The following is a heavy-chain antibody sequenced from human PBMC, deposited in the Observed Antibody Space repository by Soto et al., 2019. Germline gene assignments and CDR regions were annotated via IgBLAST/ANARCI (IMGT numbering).Heavy chain of an antibody. CDR1: GGTFSSYA. J-gene: IGHJ6*02. CDR3: GVDTAMVNFKYYYGMAV. V-gene: IGHV1-69*13. Sequence: GASVKVSCKASGGTFSSYAISWVRQAPGQGLEWMGGIIPIFGTANYAQKFQGRVTITADESTSTAYMELSSLRSEDTAVYYCGVDTAMVNFKYYYGMAVWGQGTTVTVSS. D-gene: IGHD5-18*01. CDR2: IIPIFGTA.